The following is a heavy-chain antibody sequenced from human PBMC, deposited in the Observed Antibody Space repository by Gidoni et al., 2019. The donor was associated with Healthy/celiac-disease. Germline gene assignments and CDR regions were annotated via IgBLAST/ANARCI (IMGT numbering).Heavy chain of an antibody. CDR2: IYYMGST. CDR1: GGSISSGGYY. V-gene: IGHV4-31*03. J-gene: IGHJ4*02. D-gene: IGHD3-22*01. Sequence: QVQLQESGRGLVKPSQTLSLTCTVSGGSISSGGYYWRWIRQHPGKGLEWIGYIYYMGSTYYNPSLKRRVTISVDTSKNQFSLKLSSVTAADTAVYYCARSDYDSSGYYVNWGQGTLVTVSS. CDR3: ARSDYDSSGYYVN.